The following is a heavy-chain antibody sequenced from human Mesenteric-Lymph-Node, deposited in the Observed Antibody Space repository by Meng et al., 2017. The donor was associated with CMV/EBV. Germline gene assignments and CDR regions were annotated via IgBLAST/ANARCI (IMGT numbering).Heavy chain of an antibody. Sequence: IRSGGYYWSWIRQHPGKGLEWIGYIHSSGSTDYNPSLQSRVTASVDTSENQFALKLSSVTAADTAVYYCARGPGYCGTTSCYYFDYWGQGALVTVSS. J-gene: IGHJ4*02. CDR1: IRSGGYY. CDR3: ARGPGYCGTTSCYYFDY. V-gene: IGHV4-31*02. D-gene: IGHD2-2*01. CDR2: IHSSGST.